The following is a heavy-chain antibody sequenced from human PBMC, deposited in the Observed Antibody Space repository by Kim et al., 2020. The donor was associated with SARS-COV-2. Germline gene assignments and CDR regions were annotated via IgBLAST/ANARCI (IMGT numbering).Heavy chain of an antibody. D-gene: IGHD5-18*01. CDR3: ARTPISYSYGLRANWFDP. J-gene: IGHJ5*02. Sequence: KSRVTISVDTSKNQFSLKLSSVTAADTAVYYCARTPISYSYGLRANWFDPWGQGTLVTVSS. V-gene: IGHV4-59*01.